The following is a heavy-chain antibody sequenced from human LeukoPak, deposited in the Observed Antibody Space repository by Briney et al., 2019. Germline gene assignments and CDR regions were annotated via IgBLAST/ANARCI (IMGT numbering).Heavy chain of an antibody. CDR3: AREGLTHDI. CDR1: GGSFSDYY. J-gene: IGHJ3*02. V-gene: IGHV4-34*01. Sequence: SETLSLTCAVYGGSFSDYYWSWIRQPPGKGLEWIGEINHSGSTNYNPSLKSRVTISVDTSKNQFSLKLSSVTAADTAVYYCAREGLTHDIWGQGTMVTVSS. CDR2: INHSGST.